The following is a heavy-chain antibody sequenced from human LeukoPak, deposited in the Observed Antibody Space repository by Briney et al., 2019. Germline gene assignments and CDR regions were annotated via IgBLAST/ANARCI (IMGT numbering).Heavy chain of an antibody. CDR3: ARDLGIVGAVDAFDI. V-gene: IGHV3-30*02. CDR1: GFTFSSYG. J-gene: IGHJ3*02. D-gene: IGHD1-26*01. CDR2: IRYDGSNK. Sequence: PGGSLRLSCAASGFTFSSYGMHWVRQAPGKGLEWVAFIRYDGSNKYYADSVKGRFTISRDNSKNTLYLQMNSLRAEDTAVYYCARDLGIVGAVDAFDIWGQGTMVTVSS.